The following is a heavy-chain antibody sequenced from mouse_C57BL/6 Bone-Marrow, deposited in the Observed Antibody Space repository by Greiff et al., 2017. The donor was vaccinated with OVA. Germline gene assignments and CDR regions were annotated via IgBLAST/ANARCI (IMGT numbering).Heavy chain of an antibody. J-gene: IGHJ2*01. V-gene: IGHV14-4*01. CDR1: GFNIKDDY. Sequence: EVNVVESGAELVRPGASVKLSCTASGFNIKDDYMHWVKQRPEQGLEWIGWIDPENGDTEYASKFQGKATITADTSSNTAYLQLSSLTSEDTAVYYCTTNYVPDYWGQGTTLTVSS. CDR3: TTNYVPDY. D-gene: IGHD2-4*01. CDR2: IDPENGDT.